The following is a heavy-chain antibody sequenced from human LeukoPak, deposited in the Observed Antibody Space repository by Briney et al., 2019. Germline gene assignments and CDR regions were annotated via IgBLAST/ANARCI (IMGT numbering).Heavy chain of an antibody. V-gene: IGHV4-59*11. CDR1: GGSISSRY. CDR2: IYYSGST. CDR3: ARAIPYEGFDY. J-gene: IGHJ4*02. Sequence: PSETLSLTCTVSGGSISSRYWSWIRQPPGKGLEWIGYIYYSGSTNYNPSLKSRVTISVYTSKNQFSLKLSSVTAADTAVYYCARAIPYEGFDYWGQGTLVTVSS. D-gene: IGHD3-22*01.